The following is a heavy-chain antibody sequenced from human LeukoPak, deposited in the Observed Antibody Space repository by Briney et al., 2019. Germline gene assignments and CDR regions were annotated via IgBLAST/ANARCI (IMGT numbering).Heavy chain of an antibody. J-gene: IGHJ5*02. V-gene: IGHV3-30*02. Sequence: QAGGSLRLSCAASGSTFSSYGMHWVRQAPGKGLEWVALIRNDGSNKYYADSVKGRFTISRDNSKNTVSLQMNSLRAEDTALYYCARDLDWGAFDAWGQGTLVTVSS. CDR1: GSTFSSYG. CDR3: ARDLDWGAFDA. CDR2: IRNDGSNK. D-gene: IGHD3-9*01.